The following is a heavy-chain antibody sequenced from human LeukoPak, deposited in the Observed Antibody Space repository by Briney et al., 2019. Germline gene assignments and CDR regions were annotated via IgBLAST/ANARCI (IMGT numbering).Heavy chain of an antibody. V-gene: IGHV3-30*18. CDR2: ISYDGSNK. J-gene: IGHJ6*02. Sequence: GGSLRLSCAASGFTFSSYGMHWVRQAPGKGLEWVAVISYDGSNKYYADSVKGRLTISRDNSKNTLYLQMNSLRAEDTAVYYCAKEGSGWYYYYYYYGMDVWGQGTTVTVSS. CDR1: GFTFSSYG. D-gene: IGHD6-19*01. CDR3: AKEGSGWYYYYYYYGMDV.